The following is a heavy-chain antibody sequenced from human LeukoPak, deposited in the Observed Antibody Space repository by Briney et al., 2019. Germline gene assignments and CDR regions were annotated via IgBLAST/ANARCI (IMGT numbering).Heavy chain of an antibody. CDR3: ARDSVAGTDWFDP. J-gene: IGHJ5*02. CDR1: GGTFSSYA. D-gene: IGHD6-19*01. Sequence: SVKVSYKASGGTFSSYAISWVRQAPGQGLEWMGGIIPIFGTANYAQKFQGRVTITADESTSTAYMELSSLRSEDTAVYYCARDSVAGTDWFDPWGQGTLVTVSS. CDR2: IIPIFGTA. V-gene: IGHV1-69*01.